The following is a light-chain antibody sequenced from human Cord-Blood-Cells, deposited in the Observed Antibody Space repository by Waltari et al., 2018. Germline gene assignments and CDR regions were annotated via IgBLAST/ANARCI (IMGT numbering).Light chain of an antibody. CDR3: CSYAGSYTYV. Sequence: QSALTQPRSVSGSPGQPVTISCTGTSSDVGGYNYVSWYQQHPGKAPKLMICDVSKRPSGGPDGFSGSKSGNTASLTISGLQAEDEADYYCCSYAGSYTYVFGTGTKVTVL. J-gene: IGLJ1*01. CDR1: SSDVGGYNY. CDR2: DVS. V-gene: IGLV2-11*01.